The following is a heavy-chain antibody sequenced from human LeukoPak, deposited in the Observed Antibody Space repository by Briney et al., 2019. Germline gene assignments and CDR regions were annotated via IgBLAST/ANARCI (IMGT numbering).Heavy chain of an antibody. Sequence: GGSLRLSCAASGFTFSSYSMNWVRQAPGKGLEWVSGINWNGGSTGYADSVKGRFTISRDNTKNSLYLQMNSLRAEDTALYYCAREGVYYYDSSGSYYFDYWGQGTLVTVSS. V-gene: IGHV3-20*04. J-gene: IGHJ4*02. CDR3: AREGVYYYDSSGSYYFDY. CDR1: GFTFSSYS. D-gene: IGHD3-22*01. CDR2: INWNGGST.